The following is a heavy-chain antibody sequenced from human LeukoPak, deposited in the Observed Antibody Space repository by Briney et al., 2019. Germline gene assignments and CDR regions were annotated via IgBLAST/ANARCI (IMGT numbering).Heavy chain of an antibody. J-gene: IGHJ4*01. D-gene: IGHD3-22*01. CDR1: GYTFSSYY. CDR2: INPSRGST. Sequence: ASVKVSCKASGYTFSSYYMNWVRQAPGQGLEWMGIINPSRGSTSYAQQFQGRVTMTRDTSTNTVYMELSSLGSEDTAVYYCASGSYYYDSSGLDYWGQEPWSPSPQ. V-gene: IGHV1-46*01. CDR3: ASGSYYYDSSGLDY.